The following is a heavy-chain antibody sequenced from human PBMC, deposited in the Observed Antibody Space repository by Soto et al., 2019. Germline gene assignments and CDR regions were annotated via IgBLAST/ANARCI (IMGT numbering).Heavy chain of an antibody. V-gene: IGHV4-30-2*05. CDR3: ARVPRTHIVGATGFDY. J-gene: IGHJ4*02. CDR2: IYHSGSP. D-gene: IGHD1-26*01. CDR1: GGSICSDATS. Sequence: PSETLSLTCTVSGGSICSDATSWNWIRQQPGKGLEWIGNIYHSGSPSYNPSLKSRVTISVDTSKNQFSLKLSSVTAADTAVYYCARVPRTHIVGATGFDYWGQGTLVTVSS.